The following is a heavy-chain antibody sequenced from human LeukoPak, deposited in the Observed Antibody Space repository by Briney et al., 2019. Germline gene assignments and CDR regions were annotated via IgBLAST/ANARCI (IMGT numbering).Heavy chain of an antibody. CDR3: ARDYCSGGHCSLDY. V-gene: IGHV1-3*01. Sequence: ASVKVSCKASGHTFTPYTIHWVRQAPGQRLEWMGWINAGIGSTKYSQKFQGRLAITTDTSASTVYMELSSLRSEDTAVYYCARDYCSGGHCSLDYWGQGILVTVSS. CDR1: GHTFTPYT. J-gene: IGHJ4*02. D-gene: IGHD2-15*01. CDR2: INAGIGST.